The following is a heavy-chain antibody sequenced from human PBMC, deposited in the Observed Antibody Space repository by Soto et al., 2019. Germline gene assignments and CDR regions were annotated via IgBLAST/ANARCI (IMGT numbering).Heavy chain of an antibody. J-gene: IGHJ2*01. CDR2: ISSSSSTI. CDR1: GFTFSSYS. Sequence: EVQLVESGGGLVQPGGSLRLSCAASGFTFSSYSMNWVRQAPGKGLEWVSYISSSSSTIYYADSVKGRFTISRDNAKNALYLHMNSLRAEDTAKSHCAVNYYDSRTGNWYCDLWGSGTLVAVSS. CDR3: AVNYYDSRTGNWYCDL. V-gene: IGHV3-48*01. D-gene: IGHD3-22*01.